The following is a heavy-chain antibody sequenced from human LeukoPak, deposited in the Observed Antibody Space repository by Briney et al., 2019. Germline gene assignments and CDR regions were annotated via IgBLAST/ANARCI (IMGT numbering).Heavy chain of an antibody. CDR1: GLTFSTYG. CDR3: AKEGRALGAFDF. CDR2: IRYDGTNK. V-gene: IGHV3-30*02. D-gene: IGHD3-16*01. Sequence: GGSLRLSCAASGLTFSTYGMHWVRQAPGKGLEWVAFIRYDGTNKYYVDSVKGRFTISRDNSRNTLYLQMSSLRAEDTAVYYCAKEGRALGAFDFWGQGIMVTVSS. J-gene: IGHJ3*01.